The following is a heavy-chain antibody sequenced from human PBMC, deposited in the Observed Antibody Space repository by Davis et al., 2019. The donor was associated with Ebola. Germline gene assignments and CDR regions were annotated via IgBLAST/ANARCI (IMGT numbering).Heavy chain of an antibody. V-gene: IGHV5-51*01. CDR1: GYRFTSYW. CDR2: IYPDDSDT. D-gene: IGHD6-19*01. Sequence: GESLKISCKGSGYRFTSYWIGWVRQMPGRGLQWMGIIYPDDSDTTYSPSFQGQITISADRSISTAYLQWSSLKASDTAIYYCALLPYRSSWNDGFDFWGQGTMVTVSS. J-gene: IGHJ3*01. CDR3: ALLPYRSSWNDGFDF.